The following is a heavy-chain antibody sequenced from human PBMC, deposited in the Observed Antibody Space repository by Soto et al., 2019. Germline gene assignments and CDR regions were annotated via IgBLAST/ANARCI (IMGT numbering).Heavy chain of an antibody. CDR2: IYYSGST. CDR1: GGSINSNTYY. Sequence: SETLSLTCTVSGGSINSNTYYWGWIRQPPGKGLEWIGSIYYSGSTYYNPSLKSRVTISVDTPKNQFSLRLSSVTAADTAVYFCARGVVGATAPDYWGQGTLVTVSS. V-gene: IGHV4-39*01. D-gene: IGHD1-26*01. CDR3: ARGVVGATAPDY. J-gene: IGHJ4*02.